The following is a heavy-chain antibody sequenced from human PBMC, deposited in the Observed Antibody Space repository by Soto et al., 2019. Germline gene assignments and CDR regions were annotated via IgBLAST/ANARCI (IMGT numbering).Heavy chain of an antibody. CDR3: AREYTVYAIRLSYGMDV. CDR2: INHSGST. D-gene: IGHD2-8*01. Sequence: ETLCVTCAVYGGSFSGYYWSWIRQPPGKGLEWIGEINHSGSTNYNPSLKSRVTISVDTSKNQFSLKLSSVTAADTAVYYCAREYTVYAIRLSYGMDVWGQGTTVTVYS. V-gene: IGHV4-34*01. J-gene: IGHJ6*02. CDR1: GGSFSGYY.